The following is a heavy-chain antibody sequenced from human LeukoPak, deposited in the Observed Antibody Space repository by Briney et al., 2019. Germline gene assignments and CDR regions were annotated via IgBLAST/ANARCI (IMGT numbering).Heavy chain of an antibody. J-gene: IGHJ4*02. CDR2: IYYSGST. Sequence: SETLSLTCTVSGVSISSYYWSWIRQPPGKGLEWIGYIYYSGSTNYNPSLKSRVTISVDTSKNQFSLKLSSVTAADTALYYCARDRGFMNADYWGQGTLLTVSS. V-gene: IGHV4-59*12. D-gene: IGHD3-10*01. CDR3: ARDRGFMNADY. CDR1: GVSISSYY.